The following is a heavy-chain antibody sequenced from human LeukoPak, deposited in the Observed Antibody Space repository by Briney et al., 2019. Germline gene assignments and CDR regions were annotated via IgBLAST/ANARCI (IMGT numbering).Heavy chain of an antibody. V-gene: IGHV4-39*07. Sequence: SETLSLTCTVSGGSISSYYWSWIRQPPGKGLEWIGSIYYSGSTYYNPSLKSRVTISVDTSKNQFSLKLSSVTAADTAVYYCARSPDAYRYGSGWFDPWGQGTLVTVSS. D-gene: IGHD3-10*01. CDR3: ARSPDAYRYGSGWFDP. CDR2: IYYSGST. J-gene: IGHJ5*02. CDR1: GGSISSYY.